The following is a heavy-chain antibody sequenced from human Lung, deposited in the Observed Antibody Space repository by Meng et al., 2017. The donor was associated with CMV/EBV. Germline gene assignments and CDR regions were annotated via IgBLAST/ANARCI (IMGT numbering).Heavy chain of an antibody. D-gene: IGHD1-1*01. Sequence: GGSLRLXXAGSGLSFNRHSLNWVRQTPGKGLEWVSRISGTSDYTWYADSVKGRFTISRDNARSSLYLQMNSLRPEDTAVYYCASWNDIDDYMYSFDYWGQGXLVTVSS. CDR3: ASWNDIDDYMYSFDY. J-gene: IGHJ4*02. V-gene: IGHV3-21*06. CDR1: GLSFNRHS. CDR2: ISGTSDYT.